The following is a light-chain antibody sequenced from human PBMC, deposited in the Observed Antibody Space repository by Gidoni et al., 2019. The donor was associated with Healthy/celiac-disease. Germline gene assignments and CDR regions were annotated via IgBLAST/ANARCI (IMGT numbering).Light chain of an antibody. CDR2: DAA. CDR1: QSISSW. V-gene: IGKV1-5*01. CDR3: QQYNSYPLT. Sequence: DIQMTQSPSTLSASVGDRVTITCRDRQSISSWLAWYHQKTGKAPKLLIYDAASLESGVPSRFSGSGSGTEFTLTISSLQPDDFATYYCQQYNSYPLTFGGGTKVEIK. J-gene: IGKJ4*01.